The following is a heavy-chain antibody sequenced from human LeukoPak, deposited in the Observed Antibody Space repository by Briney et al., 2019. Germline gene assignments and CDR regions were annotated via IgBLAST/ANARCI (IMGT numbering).Heavy chain of an antibody. Sequence: GGSLRLSCAASGFTFSTSWMAWVRQASGKGLEWVANIKHDGSEKYFVDSVKGRFSISRDNAKNSLSLQMNSLRAEDTAVYYCARDYYRYFSLWGRGTLVTVSS. CDR1: GFTFSTSW. J-gene: IGHJ2*01. CDR3: ARDYYRYFSL. CDR2: IKHDGSEK. V-gene: IGHV3-7*01.